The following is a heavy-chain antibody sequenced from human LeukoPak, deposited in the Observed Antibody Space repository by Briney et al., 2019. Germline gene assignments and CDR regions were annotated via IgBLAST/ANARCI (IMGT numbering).Heavy chain of an antibody. J-gene: IGHJ4*02. Sequence: SETLSLTCAVYGGSFSGYYWSWIRQPPGKGLEWIGEINHSGSTNYNPSLKSRVTISVDTSNNQFSLKLTSVTAADTAVYYCARGVLDSLGTGCDYWGQGTLVTVSS. V-gene: IGHV4-34*01. D-gene: IGHD1-1*01. CDR3: ARGVLDSLGTGCDY. CDR1: GGSFSGYY. CDR2: INHSGST.